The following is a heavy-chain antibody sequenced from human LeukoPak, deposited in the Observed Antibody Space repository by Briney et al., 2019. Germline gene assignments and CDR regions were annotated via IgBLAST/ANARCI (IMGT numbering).Heavy chain of an antibody. V-gene: IGHV3-11*01. CDR2: ISSSGSTI. J-gene: IGHJ4*02. CDR3: AREGWELPYDY. D-gene: IGHD1-26*01. CDR1: GGSISSYY. Sequence: LSLTCTVSGGSISSYYWSWIRQAPGKGLEWVSYISSSGSTIYYADSVKGRFTISRDNAKNSLYLQMNSLRAEDTAVYYCAREGWELPYDYWGQGTLVTVSS.